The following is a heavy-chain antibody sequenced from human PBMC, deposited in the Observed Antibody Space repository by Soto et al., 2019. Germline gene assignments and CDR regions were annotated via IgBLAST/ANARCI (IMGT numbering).Heavy chain of an antibody. CDR2: IKSKTDGGTT. CDR1: GFTFSNAW. V-gene: IGHV3-15*07. J-gene: IGHJ6*02. CDR3: TTGFSGYSSSSVGAYYYYGMDV. Sequence: EVQLVESGGGLVKPGGSLRLSCAASGFTFSNAWMNWVRQAPGKGLEWVGRIKSKTDGGTTDYAAPVKGRFTISRDDSKNTLYLQMNSLKTEDTAVYYCTTGFSGYSSSSVGAYYYYGMDVWGQGTTVTVSS. D-gene: IGHD6-6*01.